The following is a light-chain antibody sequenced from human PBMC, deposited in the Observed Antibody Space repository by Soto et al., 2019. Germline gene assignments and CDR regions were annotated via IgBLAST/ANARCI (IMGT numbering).Light chain of an antibody. V-gene: IGLV1-51*01. Sequence: QSVLTQPPSVYAAPGQKVTISCSGSNSNIGINSVSWYQQLPGTVPKLLIYDDNKRPSGIPDRFSGSKSGTSATLGITGLQTGDEADYFCGTWDNILSSVVFGGGTQLTVL. CDR2: DDN. J-gene: IGLJ2*01. CDR1: NSNIGINS. CDR3: GTWDNILSSVV.